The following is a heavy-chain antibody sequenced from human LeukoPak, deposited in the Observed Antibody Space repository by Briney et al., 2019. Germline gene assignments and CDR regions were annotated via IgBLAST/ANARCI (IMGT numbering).Heavy chain of an antibody. Sequence: GESLKISCKGSGYSFTSYWIGWVRQMPGKGLEWMGIIYPGDSDTRYSPSFQGQVTISADKSISTAYLQWSSLKASDTAMYYCARRARYGSGRQTNYYYYYMDVWGKGTTVTVSS. V-gene: IGHV5-51*01. CDR2: IYPGDSDT. D-gene: IGHD6-25*01. CDR3: ARRARYGSGRQTNYYYYYMDV. CDR1: GYSFTSYW. J-gene: IGHJ6*03.